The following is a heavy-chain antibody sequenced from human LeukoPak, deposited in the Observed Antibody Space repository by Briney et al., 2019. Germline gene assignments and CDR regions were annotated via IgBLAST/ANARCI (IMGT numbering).Heavy chain of an antibody. D-gene: IGHD5-12*01. CDR2: IIPIFGTA. CDR3: TRGYSGYDWRYYFDY. V-gene: IGHV1-69*05. Sequence: SVKVSCKASGGTFSSYAISWVRQAPGQGLEWMGRIIPIFGTANYAQKFQGRVTITTDESTSTAYMELSSLRSEDTAVYYCTRGYSGYDWRYYFDYWGQGTLVTVSS. CDR1: GGTFSSYA. J-gene: IGHJ4*02.